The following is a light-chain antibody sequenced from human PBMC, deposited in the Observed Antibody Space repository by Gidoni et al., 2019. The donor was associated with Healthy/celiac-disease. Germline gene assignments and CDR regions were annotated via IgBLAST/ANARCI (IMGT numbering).Light chain of an antibody. CDR1: QSVLYSSNNKNY. J-gene: IGKJ1*01. CDR2: WAS. Sequence: DIVITQSPDSLTVSLGERAAINCKSSQSVLYSSNNKNYLAWYKQKPGQPPKLRIYWASTRESGFPDRFSGSGSGTDFTLTISSLQAEDVAVYYCQQYYSTPWAFGQGTKVEIK. V-gene: IGKV4-1*01. CDR3: QQYYSTPWA.